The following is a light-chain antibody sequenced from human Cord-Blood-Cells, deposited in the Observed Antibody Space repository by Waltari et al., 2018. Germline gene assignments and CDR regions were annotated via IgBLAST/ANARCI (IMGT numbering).Light chain of an antibody. J-gene: IGKJ2*01. Sequence: DIKMTQSPSSLSDSVGDRVTITCRASQSISSYLNWYQQKPGKAPKLLIYAASSLQSGVPSRFSGSGSGTDFTLTISSLQPEDFATYYCQQSYSTPYTFGQGTKLEIK. CDR3: QQSYSTPYT. CDR1: QSISSY. V-gene: IGKV1-39*01. CDR2: AAS.